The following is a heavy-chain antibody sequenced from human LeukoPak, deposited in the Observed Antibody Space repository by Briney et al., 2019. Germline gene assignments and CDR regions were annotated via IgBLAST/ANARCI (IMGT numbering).Heavy chain of an antibody. D-gene: IGHD3-10*01. J-gene: IGHJ6*02. Sequence: PSETLSLTCTVSGGSISSSIYYWGWIRQPPGKGLEWIGSIYYSGSTYYNPSLKSRVTISVDTSKNQFSLKLSSVTAADTAVYYCARNYYGSGSYFPRLLYYYYYGMDVWGQGTTVTVSS. CDR3: ARNYYGSGSYFPRLLYYYYYGMDV. V-gene: IGHV4-39*01. CDR2: IYYSGST. CDR1: GGSISSSIYY.